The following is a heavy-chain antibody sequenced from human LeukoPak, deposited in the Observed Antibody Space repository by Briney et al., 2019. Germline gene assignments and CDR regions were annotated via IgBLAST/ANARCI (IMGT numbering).Heavy chain of an antibody. Sequence: GASVKDSCKASGYTFTNYGITWMRQAPGQGLEWMGWINTYNGNTNYAQKLQGRVTITTDTSTSTAYMELRSLRSDDTAVFYCARDLVDGVGAPGAYWGQGALVTVSS. CDR1: GYTFTNYG. CDR3: ARDLVDGVGAPGAY. V-gene: IGHV1-18*01. CDR2: INTYNGNT. J-gene: IGHJ4*02. D-gene: IGHD1-26*01.